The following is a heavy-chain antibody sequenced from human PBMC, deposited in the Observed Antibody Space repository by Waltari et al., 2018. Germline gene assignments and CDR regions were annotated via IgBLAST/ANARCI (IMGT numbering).Heavy chain of an antibody. CDR3: ARDLAAAGPHYYMDV. J-gene: IGHJ6*03. CDR2: IIPSLGIA. D-gene: IGHD6-13*01. CDR1: GGTFSSYA. V-gene: IGHV1-69*04. Sequence: QVQLVQSGDEVKKPGSSVKVSCKASGGTFSSYAISWVRQAHGQGLEWMGGIIPSLGIANYAQKFQGRVTITADESTSTAYMELSSLRSEDTAVYYCARDLAAAGPHYYMDVWGKGTTVTVSS.